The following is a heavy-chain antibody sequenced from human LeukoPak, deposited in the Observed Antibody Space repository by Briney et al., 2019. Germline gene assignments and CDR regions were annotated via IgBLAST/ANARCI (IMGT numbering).Heavy chain of an antibody. CDR3: ARVGYSTTWFGADYFDY. CDR1: GYTFTSYG. J-gene: IGHJ4*02. D-gene: IGHD2/OR15-2a*01. CDR2: IRVYNGDT. Sequence: ASVKVSCKASGYTFTSYGISWVRQAPGQGLEWMGWIRVYNGDTNYAQKLQGRVTMTTDTSTSTAYMELRSLRSDDTAVYYCARVGYSTTWFGADYFDYWGQGALVTVSS. V-gene: IGHV1-18*01.